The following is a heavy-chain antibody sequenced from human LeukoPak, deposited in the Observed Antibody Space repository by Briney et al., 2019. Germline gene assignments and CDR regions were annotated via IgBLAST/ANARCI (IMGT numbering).Heavy chain of an antibody. CDR3: ARDKRPLYSSSWYWSWFDP. Sequence: ASVKVSCKASGYTFTSYAMHWVRQAPGQRLEWMGWINAGNGNTKYSQKFQGRVTITRDTSASTAYMELSSLRSEDTAVYYCARDKRPLYSSSWYWSWFDPWGQGTLVTVSS. D-gene: IGHD6-13*01. V-gene: IGHV1-3*01. CDR2: INAGNGNT. CDR1: GYTFTSYA. J-gene: IGHJ5*02.